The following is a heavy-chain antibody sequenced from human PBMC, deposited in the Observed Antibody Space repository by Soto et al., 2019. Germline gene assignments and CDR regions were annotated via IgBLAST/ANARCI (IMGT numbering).Heavy chain of an antibody. J-gene: IGHJ5*02. V-gene: IGHV1-18*01. CDR1: GYTFTSYG. CDR2: ISAYNGNT. Sequence: VASVKVSCKASGYTFTSYGISWVRQAPGQGLEWMGWISAYNGNTNYAQKLQGRVTMTTDTSTSTAYMELRSLRSDDTAVYYCARVSYIAARPDWFDPWGQGTLVTVSS. D-gene: IGHD6-6*01. CDR3: ARVSYIAARPDWFDP.